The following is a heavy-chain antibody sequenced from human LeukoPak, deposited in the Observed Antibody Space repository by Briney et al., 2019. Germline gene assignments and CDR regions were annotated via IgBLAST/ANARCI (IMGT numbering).Heavy chain of an antibody. Sequence: SETLSLTCAVYGGSFSGYYWSWIRQPPGKGLEWIGEINHSGSANYNPSLKSRVTISVDTSKNQFSLKLSSVTAADTAVYYCARGELGYCSSTSCYDWDAFDTWGQGTMVTVSS. CDR1: GGSFSGYY. J-gene: IGHJ3*02. D-gene: IGHD2-2*01. CDR3: ARGELGYCSSTSCYDWDAFDT. CDR2: INHSGSA. V-gene: IGHV4-34*01.